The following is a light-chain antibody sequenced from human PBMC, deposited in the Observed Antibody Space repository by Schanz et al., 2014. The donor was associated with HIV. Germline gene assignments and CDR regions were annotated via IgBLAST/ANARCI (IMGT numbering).Light chain of an antibody. CDR2: GAS. J-gene: IGKJ4*01. Sequence: EIVMTQSPATLSVSPGERATLSCRASQSVSSNLAWYQQKPGQAPRLLIYGASSRATDIPDRFSGSGSGTDFTLTISRLEPEDFAVYYCQQYSSSPLTFGGGTKVEIK. CDR3: QQYSSSPLT. V-gene: IGKV3-20*01. CDR1: QSVSSN.